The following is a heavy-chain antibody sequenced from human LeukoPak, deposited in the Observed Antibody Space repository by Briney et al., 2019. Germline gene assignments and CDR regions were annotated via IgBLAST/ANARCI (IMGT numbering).Heavy chain of an antibody. D-gene: IGHD3-9*01. J-gene: IGHJ6*02. V-gene: IGHV1-2*02. Sequence: GASVKVSCKASGYTFTGYYMHWVRQAPGQGLEWMGWINPNSGGTNYAQKFQGRVTMTRDTSISTAYMELSRLRSDDTAVYYCARGDILTGYYQPPHYYYYGMDVWGQGTTVTVSS. CDR1: GYTFTGYY. CDR3: ARGDILTGYYQPPHYYYYGMDV. CDR2: INPNSGGT.